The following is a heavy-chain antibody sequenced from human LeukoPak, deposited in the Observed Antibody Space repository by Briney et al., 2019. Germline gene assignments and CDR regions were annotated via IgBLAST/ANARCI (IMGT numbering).Heavy chain of an antibody. CDR1: GDSVSSNSAA. Sequence: SQTLSLTCAISGDSVSSNSAAWNWIRQSPSRGLEWLGRTYYRSKWYNDYAVSVKSRITINPDTSKNQFSLQLNPVTPEDTAVYYCARAPGGDGYNWDMEAFDIWGQGTMVTVSS. D-gene: IGHD5-24*01. CDR2: TYYRSKWYN. CDR3: ARAPGGDGYNWDMEAFDI. J-gene: IGHJ3*02. V-gene: IGHV6-1*01.